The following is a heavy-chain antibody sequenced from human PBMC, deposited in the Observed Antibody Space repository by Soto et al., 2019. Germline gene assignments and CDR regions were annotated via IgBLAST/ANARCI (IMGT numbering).Heavy chain of an antibody. D-gene: IGHD1-26*01. CDR2: IYYTGST. CDR1: GGSISSGGYY. V-gene: IGHV4-31*03. Sequence: SETLSLTCTVSGGSISSGGYYWTWIRQNPGKGLEWIGYIYYTGSTFYNPSLKSRVSISVDTSKIQFSLNLSSVTAADTAVYYCPRALSGSYGIDYWGQGTLVTVSS. J-gene: IGHJ4*02. CDR3: PRALSGSYGIDY.